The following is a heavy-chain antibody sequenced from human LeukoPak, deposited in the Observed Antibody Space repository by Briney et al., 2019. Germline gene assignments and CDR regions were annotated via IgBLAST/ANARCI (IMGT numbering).Heavy chain of an antibody. CDR1: GFTFSYYG. CDR2: IWYDGSIK. V-gene: IGHV3-33*01. CDR3: ASSFSGAEYHYYGMDV. D-gene: IGHD5-12*01. Sequence: PLGALRLSCAASGFTFSYYGMHWVRRAPGKGLEWVAVIWYDGSIKYYADSVKGRFTISRDNSRNTLYLQMSSLRVEDTAVYYCASSFSGAEYHYYGMDVWGKGTTVTVSS. J-gene: IGHJ6*04.